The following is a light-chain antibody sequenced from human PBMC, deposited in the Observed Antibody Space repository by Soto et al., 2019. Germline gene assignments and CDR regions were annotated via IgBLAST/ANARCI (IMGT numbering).Light chain of an antibody. J-gene: IGKJ1*01. Sequence: DIQMTQSPSTPSASVGDRVTITCRASQTIDSWLAWYQQRPGKPPNLLIYKASTLASGVPSRFSGSGSGTEFTLTINSLQPDDFATYYCLQDINYPWTFGQGTKVDIK. CDR1: QTIDSW. CDR2: KAS. CDR3: LQDINYPWT. V-gene: IGKV1-5*03.